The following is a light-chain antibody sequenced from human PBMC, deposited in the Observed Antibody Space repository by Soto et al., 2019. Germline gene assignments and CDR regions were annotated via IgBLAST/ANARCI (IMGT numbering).Light chain of an antibody. Sequence: DIQMTQSPSTLSASVGDSVTITCRASQTINSWLAWYQQKPGKAPKLLIYKASNLEDGVPTLFSGSGSGTEFTLTISSLQTDDFATYYCQQYDSYSWTFGQGTKVDIK. CDR2: KAS. J-gene: IGKJ1*01. CDR3: QQYDSYSWT. CDR1: QTINSW. V-gene: IGKV1-5*03.